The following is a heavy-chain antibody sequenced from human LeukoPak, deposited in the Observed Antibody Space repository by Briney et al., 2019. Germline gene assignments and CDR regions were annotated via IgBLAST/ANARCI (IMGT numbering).Heavy chain of an antibody. CDR2: IYTSGST. J-gene: IGHJ4*02. Sequence: PSETLSLTCTVSGGSISSGSYYWSWIRQPAGKGLEWIGRIYTSGSTNYNPSLESRVTISVDTSKNQFSLKLSSVTAADTAVYYCASGATVTLFDYWGQGTLVTVSS. V-gene: IGHV4-61*02. CDR3: ASGATVTLFDY. D-gene: IGHD4-17*01. CDR1: GGSISSGSYY.